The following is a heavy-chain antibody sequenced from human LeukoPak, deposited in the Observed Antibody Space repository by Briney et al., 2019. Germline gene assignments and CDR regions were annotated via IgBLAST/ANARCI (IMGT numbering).Heavy chain of an antibody. J-gene: IGHJ5*02. CDR2: ISYSGST. CDR1: GGSISSYY. V-gene: IGHV4-59*01. Sequence: SETLSLTCTVSGGSISSYYWSWIRQPPGKGLEWIGYISYSGSTNFNPSLKSRVTISVDTSKNQFSLKLTSVTAADTAVYYCAREGTAGTNLNWFDPWGQGTLVTVSS. CDR3: AREGTAGTNLNWFDP. D-gene: IGHD1-1*01.